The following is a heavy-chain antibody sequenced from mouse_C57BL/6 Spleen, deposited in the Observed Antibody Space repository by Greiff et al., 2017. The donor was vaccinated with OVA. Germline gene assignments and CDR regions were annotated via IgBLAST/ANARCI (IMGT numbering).Heavy chain of an antibody. CDR1: GYAFSRSW. Sequence: VQLQQSGPELVKPGASVQLSCKASGYAFSRSWMNWVQQRPGKGLEWIGRIYPGDGDTNYNGKFKGKATLTADKSSSTAYMQLSSLTSEDSAVYFCATYYAMDYWGQGTSVTVSS. V-gene: IGHV1-82*01. J-gene: IGHJ4*01. CDR2: IYPGDGDT. CDR3: ATYYAMDY.